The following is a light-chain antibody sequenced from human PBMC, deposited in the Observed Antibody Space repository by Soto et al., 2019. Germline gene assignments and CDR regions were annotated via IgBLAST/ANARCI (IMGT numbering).Light chain of an antibody. CDR2: DAS. V-gene: IGKV3-11*01. Sequence: EIVLTQSPVTLSLSPGERATLSCRARQSVSSFLAWYQQKPGQAPRLLIYDASNRATGIPARFSGSGSGTDFTLTISSLEPEDFVVYYCQQRSNWPPTFGPGTKVDLK. CDR3: QQRSNWPPT. J-gene: IGKJ3*01. CDR1: QSVSSF.